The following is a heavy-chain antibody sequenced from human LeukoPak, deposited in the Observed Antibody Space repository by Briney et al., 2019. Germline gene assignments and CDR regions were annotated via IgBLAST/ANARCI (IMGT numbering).Heavy chain of an antibody. Sequence: GGSLRLSCAASGFTFSDHYMDWVRQAPGKGLEWVGRIRNKAKSYTTEYAASVKGRFTNSRDDSKNSLYLQMNSLKTEDTAVYYCARGGTGTYYDWGQGNLVRVFS. D-gene: IGHD1-26*01. J-gene: IGHJ4*02. CDR3: ARGGTGTYYD. CDR1: GFTFSDHY. V-gene: IGHV3-72*01. CDR2: IRNKAKSYTT.